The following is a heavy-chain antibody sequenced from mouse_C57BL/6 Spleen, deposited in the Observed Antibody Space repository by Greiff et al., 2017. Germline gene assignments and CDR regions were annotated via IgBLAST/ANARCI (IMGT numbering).Heavy chain of an antibody. D-gene: IGHD1-1*01. CDR2: IYPGDGDT. J-gene: IGHJ2*01. CDR3: ARNFDYYGSSYGYFDY. CDR1: GYAFSSSW. V-gene: IGHV1-82*01. Sequence: VQLQQSGPELVKPGASVKISCKASGYAFSSSWMNWVKQRPGKGLEWIGRIYPGDGDTNYNGKFKGKATLTADKSSSTAYMQLSSLTSEDSAVYFCARNFDYYGSSYGYFDYWGQGTTLTVSS.